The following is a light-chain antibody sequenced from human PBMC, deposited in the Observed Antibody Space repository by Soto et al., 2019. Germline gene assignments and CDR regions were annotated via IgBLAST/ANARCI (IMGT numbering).Light chain of an antibody. CDR3: CSYAGSYTYV. CDR2: SVS. Sequence: QSALTQPRSVSGSPGQPVTISCTGTSSDVGGHNYVSWYQQYPGKAPKLLLSSVSKRPSGVPDRFSGSKSGNTASLTISALQAEDEADYYCCSYAGSYTYVFGTGTKVTVL. V-gene: IGLV2-11*01. CDR1: SSDVGGHNY. J-gene: IGLJ1*01.